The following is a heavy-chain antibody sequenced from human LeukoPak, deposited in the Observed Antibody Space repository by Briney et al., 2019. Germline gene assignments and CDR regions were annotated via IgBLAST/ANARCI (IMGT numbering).Heavy chain of an antibody. D-gene: IGHD2-2*03. J-gene: IGHJ6*03. V-gene: IGHV4-59*01. CDR2: IYYSGST. CDR3: ARVDIVVVPATITYYYYMDV. Sequence: KPSETLSLTCPVSGGSISSYYWSWIRQPPGKGLEWIGYIYYSGSTNYNPSLKSRVTISVDTSKNQFSLKLSSVTAADTAVYYCARVDIVVVPATITYYYYMDVWGKGTTVTVSS. CDR1: GGSISSYY.